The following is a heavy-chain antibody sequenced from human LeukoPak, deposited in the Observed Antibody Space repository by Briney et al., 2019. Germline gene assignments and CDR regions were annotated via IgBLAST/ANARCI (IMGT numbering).Heavy chain of an antibody. CDR3: ARYKLGWFDP. CDR1: GGSISGVSYF. D-gene: IGHD1-1*01. CDR2: ISASGST. V-gene: IGHV4-61*02. Sequence: SETLSLTCTVSGGSISGVSYFWIWIRQPAGRGLEWIGRISASGSTNFNPSLKSRVTMSVDTSENQFSLKLSSVTAADTAVYYCARYKLGWFDPWGQGTLVTVSS. J-gene: IGHJ5*02.